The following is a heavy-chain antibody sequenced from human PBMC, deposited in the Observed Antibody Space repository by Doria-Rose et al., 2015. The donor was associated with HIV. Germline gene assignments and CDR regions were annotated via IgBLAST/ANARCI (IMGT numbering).Heavy chain of an antibody. Sequence: QESGPVPVKPTETLTLTCTVSGVSLSSPGMGVSWIRQPPGKALEWLAKIFSDDERSYKTSLKSRLTISRCTSKSQVVLTMTDMDPVDTATYYCARIKSSRWYHKYYFDFWGQGTLVIVSA. CDR1: GVSLSSPGMG. CDR3: ARIKSSRWYHKYYFDF. V-gene: IGHV2-26*01. J-gene: IGHJ4*02. D-gene: IGHD6-13*01. CDR2: IFSDDER.